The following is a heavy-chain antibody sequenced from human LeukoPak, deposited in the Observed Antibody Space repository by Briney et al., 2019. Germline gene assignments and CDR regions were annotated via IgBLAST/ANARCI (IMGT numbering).Heavy chain of an antibody. J-gene: IGHJ4*02. Sequence: PGGSLRLSCAASGFTLRSYSMIWVRQAPGKGMEWVANIKQDGSEISYVDSVKGRFTISRDNAKNSLYLQMNSLRAEDTAVYYCVRGNPFGGYWGQGTLVTVSS. CDR2: IKQDGSEI. D-gene: IGHD2-15*01. CDR1: GFTLRSYS. V-gene: IGHV3-7*03. CDR3: VRGNPFGGY.